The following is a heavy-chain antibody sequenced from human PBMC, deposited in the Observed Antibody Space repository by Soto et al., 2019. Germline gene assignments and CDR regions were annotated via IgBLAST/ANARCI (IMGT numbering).Heavy chain of an antibody. V-gene: IGHV1-3*01. J-gene: IGHJ1*01. CDR1: GITYNTYA. CDR2: INAGNGDT. CDR3: ARDTSSTSLRAEYFQF. D-gene: IGHD6-13*01. Sequence: ASVKVSCKASGITYNTYAIHWVRQAPGQGLEWMGWINAGNGDTRYSQNFQGRVTLTRDTSASTVYMDLGSLKSEDTAVYYCARDTSSTSLRAEYFQFWGQGTQVTVSS.